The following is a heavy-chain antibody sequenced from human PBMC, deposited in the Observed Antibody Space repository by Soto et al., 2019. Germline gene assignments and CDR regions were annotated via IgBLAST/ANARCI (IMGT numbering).Heavy chain of an antibody. Sequence: EVELLESGEGLVQPGGSLRLSCAASGFTSSNYAMSWVRQSPGKGLEWLSSIRGSGETTYYADSVKGRVTISRDNDKNTLYLQINSLTAGDTAVYYCAKGGTTTNIILDSWGPGTPVTVSA. J-gene: IGHJ4*02. D-gene: IGHD1-1*01. CDR2: IRGSGETT. CDR3: AKGGTTTNIILDS. CDR1: GFTSSNYA. V-gene: IGHV3-23*01.